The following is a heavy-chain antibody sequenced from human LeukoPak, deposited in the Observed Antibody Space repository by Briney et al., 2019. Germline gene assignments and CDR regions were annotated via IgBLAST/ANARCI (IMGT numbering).Heavy chain of an antibody. D-gene: IGHD3-10*01. Sequence: PSETLSLTCAVYDSSFRTYFWTWIRQLPEKGLEWIGETTYSENTNYNPSLKSRVTISVDTSKNQFSLKFTSVTAADTGLYYCARGGFYGSGRSTDHWGQGTLVTVSS. J-gene: IGHJ5*02. CDR1: DSSFRTYF. V-gene: IGHV4-34*01. CDR2: TTYSENT. CDR3: ARGGFYGSGRSTDH.